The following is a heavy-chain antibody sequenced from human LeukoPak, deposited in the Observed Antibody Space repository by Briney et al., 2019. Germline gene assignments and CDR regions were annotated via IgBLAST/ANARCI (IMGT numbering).Heavy chain of an antibody. CDR1: GFSFNGYY. V-gene: IGHV1-2*02. J-gene: IGHJ6*03. Sequence: GASVKVPCKPSGFSFNGYYFFWVRLAPGQRLEWMGWINPNRCRTNYAQQFQARVTMTRYTSNSTAYMELSRLRSDDTAVYYCARDQYYYDSSGYPTRKHYYYYMDVWGKGTTVTVSS. CDR2: INPNRCRT. D-gene: IGHD3-22*01. CDR3: ARDQYYYDSSGYPTRKHYYYYMDV.